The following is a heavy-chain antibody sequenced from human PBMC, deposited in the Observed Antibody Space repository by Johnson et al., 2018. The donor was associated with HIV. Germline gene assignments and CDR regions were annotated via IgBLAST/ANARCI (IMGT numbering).Heavy chain of an antibody. Sequence: VQLVESGGGLIQPGGSLRLSCAASGFTVSSNYMSWVRQAPGKGLEWVSVIYSGGSTYYADSVKGRFTISRDNSRNTLYLQVNSLRVEDTAVYYCAKDPRYKYGGAFDVWGQGTTVTVSS. CDR1: GFTVSSNY. D-gene: IGHD3-16*01. J-gene: IGHJ3*01. CDR2: IYSGGST. V-gene: IGHV3-66*03. CDR3: AKDPRYKYGGAFDV.